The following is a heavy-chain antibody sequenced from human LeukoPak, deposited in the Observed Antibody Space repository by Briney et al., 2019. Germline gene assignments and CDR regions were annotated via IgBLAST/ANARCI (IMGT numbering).Heavy chain of an antibody. CDR1: GFTFSSYA. Sequence: GGSLRLSCAASGFTFSSYAMSWVRQAPEKGLEWVSAISGSGGSTYYADSVKGRFTISRDNSKNTLYLQMNSLRAEDTAVYYCANHGYYDFWSGFDYWGQGTLVTVSS. CDR2: ISGSGGST. V-gene: IGHV3-23*01. J-gene: IGHJ4*02. D-gene: IGHD3-3*01. CDR3: ANHGYYDFWSGFDY.